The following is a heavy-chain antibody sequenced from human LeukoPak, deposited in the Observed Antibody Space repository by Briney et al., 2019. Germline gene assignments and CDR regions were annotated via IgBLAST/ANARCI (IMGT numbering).Heavy chain of an antibody. CDR1: GFTFSSYG. D-gene: IGHD6-13*01. J-gene: IGHJ3*02. CDR3: VLAADVPVDAIDI. Sequence: GRSLRLSCAASGFTFSSYGMHWVRQAPGKGLEWVAVIWYDGSNKYYADSVKGRFTISRDNSKNTLYLQMNSLRAEDTAVYYCVLAADVPVDAIDIWGQGTMVTVSS. V-gene: IGHV3-33*01. CDR2: IWYDGSNK.